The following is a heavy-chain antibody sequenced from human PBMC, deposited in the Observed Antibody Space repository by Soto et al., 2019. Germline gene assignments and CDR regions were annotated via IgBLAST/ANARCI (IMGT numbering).Heavy chain of an antibody. J-gene: IGHJ4*02. CDR3: ARILTATGGHFDS. V-gene: IGHV2-5*02. CDR2: IFWDDDK. CDR1: GFSLTTSLVC. D-gene: IGHD2-8*02. Sequence: SGPTLVNPTQTLTLTFSFSGFSLTTSLVCVGWVRQSPEKALEWLAPIFWDDDKRYSPSLRSRLTIAKDTSKNQVVLTLTNVEPVDTATYYCARILTATGGHFDSWGQGALVTVS.